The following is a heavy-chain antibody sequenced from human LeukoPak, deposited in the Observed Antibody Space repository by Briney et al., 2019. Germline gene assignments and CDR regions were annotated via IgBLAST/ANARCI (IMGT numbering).Heavy chain of an antibody. Sequence: GGSLRLSCEASGFTFSNYAMHWVRQSPGKGLEWVAVTSSDERAKFYADSMKGRFTISRDNSKNTLFLQMNSLTEEDTAVYFCARDRGRGDYVWGTYRYTYYFDYWGQGTLVTVSS. D-gene: IGHD3-16*02. V-gene: IGHV3-30*04. J-gene: IGHJ4*02. CDR3: ARDRGRGDYVWGTYRYTYYFDY. CDR2: TSSDERAK. CDR1: GFTFSNYA.